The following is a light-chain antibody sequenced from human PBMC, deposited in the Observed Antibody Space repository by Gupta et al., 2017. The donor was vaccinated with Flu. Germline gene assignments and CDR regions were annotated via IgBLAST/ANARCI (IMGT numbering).Light chain of an antibody. CDR3: HQDNYYVKT. CDR2: KAS. Sequence: DIQMTQSPSTLSASVGDRVTITCRASQSISSWLAWYQQKPGKAPKLLIYKASTLQSGVPSRFSGSGSGTEFTLTISSLQPDDFATYYCHQDNYYVKTFGQGTKVEIK. V-gene: IGKV1-5*03. CDR1: QSISSW. J-gene: IGKJ1*01.